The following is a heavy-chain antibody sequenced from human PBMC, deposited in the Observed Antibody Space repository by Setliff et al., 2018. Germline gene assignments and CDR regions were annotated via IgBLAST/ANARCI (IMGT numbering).Heavy chain of an antibody. CDR2: LHTSGTT. CDR1: GGSITSGSYY. D-gene: IGHD1-26*01. V-gene: IGHV4-61*02. J-gene: IGHJ4*02. Sequence: SETLSLTCAVSGGSITSGSYYWSWIRQPAGEGLEWIGRLHTSGTTVYNPSLKGRVTISADTSTNHFSLKLTSVTAADTAVHYCARDNTIVGATDYWGQGALVTVSS. CDR3: ARDNTIVGATDY.